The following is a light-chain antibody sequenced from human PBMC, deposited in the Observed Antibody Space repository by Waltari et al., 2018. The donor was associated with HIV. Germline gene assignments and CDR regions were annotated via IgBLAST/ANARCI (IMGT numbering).Light chain of an antibody. CDR2: DVT. J-gene: IGLJ2*01. CDR1: SNDIGTYNF. V-gene: IGLV2-8*01. Sequence: QPALTQPPSASGSPGQSVAISCTGSSNDIGTYNFVSWYQHHPGKAPKLLIYDVTRRPPGFPDRFSGTRSCYTASLTVSDLQVEDEADYYCVSYTEKDTFLLFGGGT. CDR3: VSYTEKDTFLL.